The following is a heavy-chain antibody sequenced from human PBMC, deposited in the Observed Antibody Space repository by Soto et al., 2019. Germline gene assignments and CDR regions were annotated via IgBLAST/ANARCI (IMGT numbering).Heavy chain of an antibody. D-gene: IGHD3-10*01. CDR3: ARAPYGSGSSYYFDD. V-gene: IGHV3-7*03. J-gene: IGHJ4*02. CDR1: GFTFSSYW. Sequence: VGSLRLSCAASGFTFSSYWMSWVRQAPGKGLEWVAHINQDGSEKYYVDSVKGRFTISRDNAKKSLYLQMNSLRAEDTAVYYCARAPYGSGSSYYFDDWGQGTLVTVSS. CDR2: INQDGSEK.